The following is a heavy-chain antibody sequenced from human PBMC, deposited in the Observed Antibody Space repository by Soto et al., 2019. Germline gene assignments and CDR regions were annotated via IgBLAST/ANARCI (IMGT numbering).Heavy chain of an antibody. CDR1: GFTLSDYY. CDR3: ARHRYYEGSVPGYGMDV. J-gene: IGHJ6*02. Sequence: QVQLVESGGGLVKPGGSLRLSCAASGFTLSDYYMSWIRQAPGKGLEYISYISSGGSFIYYADSVKGRFTISRDTAKTSLYLQMNSLRAEDTALYYCARHRYYEGSVPGYGMDVWGQGTTVTVSS. V-gene: IGHV3-11*01. CDR2: ISSGGSFI. D-gene: IGHD3-16*01.